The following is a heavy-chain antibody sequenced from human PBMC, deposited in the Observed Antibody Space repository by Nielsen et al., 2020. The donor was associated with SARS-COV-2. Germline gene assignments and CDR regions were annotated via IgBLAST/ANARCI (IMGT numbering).Heavy chain of an antibody. V-gene: IGHV4-39*01. J-gene: IGHJ5*02. Sequence: SETLSLTCSVSGGILSRSLHYWGWIRQPPGKGLEWIGSIFYSGTTYNDPSPQSRVSMSVDTSKNQFSPKVSSVTAADTAGYYCARYAVHDYGYYGWFDAWGQGTLVAVSS. CDR2: IFYSGTT. D-gene: IGHD3-22*01. CDR1: GGILSRSLHY. CDR3: ARYAVHDYGYYGWFDA.